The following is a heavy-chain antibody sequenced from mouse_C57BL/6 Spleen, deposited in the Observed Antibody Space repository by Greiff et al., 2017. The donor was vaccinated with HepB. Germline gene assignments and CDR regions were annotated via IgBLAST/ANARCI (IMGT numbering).Heavy chain of an antibody. J-gene: IGHJ4*01. CDR2: ISSGRSTI. Sequence: EVKLVESGGGLVKPGGSLKLSCAASGFTFSDYGMHWVRQAPEKGLEWVAYISSGRSTIYYADTVKGRFTISRDNAKNTLFLQMTSLRSEDTAMYYCARPLYAMDYWGQGTSVTVSS. CDR3: ARPLYAMDY. CDR1: GFTFSDYG. V-gene: IGHV5-17*01.